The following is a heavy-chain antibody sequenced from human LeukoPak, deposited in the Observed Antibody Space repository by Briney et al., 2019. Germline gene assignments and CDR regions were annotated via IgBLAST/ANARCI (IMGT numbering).Heavy chain of an antibody. CDR1: GYTLTSYD. Sequence: ASVKVSCKASGYTLTSYDINWVRQATGQGLEWMGWMNPNSGNTGYAQKFQGRVTMTRNTSISTAYMELSSLRSEDTAVYYCAGGALGYCSSTSCYADYYYYMDVWGKGTTVTISS. V-gene: IGHV1-8*01. CDR2: MNPNSGNT. D-gene: IGHD2-2*01. CDR3: AGGALGYCSSTSCYADYYYYMDV. J-gene: IGHJ6*03.